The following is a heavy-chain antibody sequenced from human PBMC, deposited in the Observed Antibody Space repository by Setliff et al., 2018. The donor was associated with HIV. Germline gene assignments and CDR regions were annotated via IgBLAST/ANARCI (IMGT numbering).Heavy chain of an antibody. D-gene: IGHD3-10*01. CDR3: ARARGPPLPVLDF. Sequence: KPSETLSLTCTVSGGSITTTNYYWGWVRQSPGKGLEWIGVIYYRGSAYYNLSLQSRVTLSVDTSKNSFSLHLTSVTAADTAVYFCARARGPPLPVLDFWGPGTLVTVS. CDR1: GGSITTTNYY. CDR2: IYYRGSA. J-gene: IGHJ4*02. V-gene: IGHV4-39*07.